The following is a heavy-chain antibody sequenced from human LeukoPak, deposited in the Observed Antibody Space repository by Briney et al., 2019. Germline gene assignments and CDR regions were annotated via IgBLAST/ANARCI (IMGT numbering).Heavy chain of an antibody. V-gene: IGHV4-39*07. Sequence: PSETLSLTCTVSGGSISSSSYYWGWIRQPPGTGLEWIGSIYYSGSTYYNPSLKSRVTISVDTSKNQFSLKLSSVTAADTAVYYCAIRPRNSFDYWGQGTLVTVSS. CDR2: IYYSGST. CDR3: AIRPRNSFDY. D-gene: IGHD1-14*01. J-gene: IGHJ4*02. CDR1: GGSISSSSYY.